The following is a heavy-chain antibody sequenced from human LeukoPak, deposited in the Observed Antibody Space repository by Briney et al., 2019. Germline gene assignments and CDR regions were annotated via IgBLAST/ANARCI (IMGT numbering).Heavy chain of an antibody. J-gene: IGHJ4*02. CDR1: GYTFTTYW. Sequence: GESLKISCKGSGYTFTTYWIGWVRQMPGKGLEWVGIIYPGDSDTRYSPSFQGQVTISADKSISTAYLQWSSLKASDTAMYYCARKSGDSYGPFDYWGQGTLVTVSS. CDR3: ARKSGDSYGPFDY. V-gene: IGHV5-51*01. CDR2: IYPGDSDT. D-gene: IGHD5-18*01.